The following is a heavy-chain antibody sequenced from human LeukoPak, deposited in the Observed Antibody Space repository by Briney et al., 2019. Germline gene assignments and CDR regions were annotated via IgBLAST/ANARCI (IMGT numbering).Heavy chain of an antibody. J-gene: IGHJ4*02. CDR2: IKSKADGETI. D-gene: IGHD1-20*01. V-gene: IGHV3-15*07. CDR3: STLTSRGLSDS. CDR1: GFAFTNAW. Sequence: PGGSLRLSCAASGFAFTNAWMNWVRQAPGKGLEWVGRIKSKADGETIDYAAPVKGRFTFSRDDSKNMLYLQMNSLKSEDTAVYYCSTLTSRGLSDSWGQGTLVTVSS.